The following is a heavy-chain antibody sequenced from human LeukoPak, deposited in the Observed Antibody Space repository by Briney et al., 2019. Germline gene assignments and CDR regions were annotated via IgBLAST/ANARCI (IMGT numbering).Heavy chain of an antibody. J-gene: IGHJ5*02. CDR3: ARGGYDILTGTSFFDP. CDR2: ISSSGTYA. CDR1: GFTFSDYY. D-gene: IGHD3-9*01. V-gene: IGHV3-11*05. Sequence: GGSLRLSCVASGFTFSDYYMSWIRQAPGKGLQYVSYISSSGTYANYANSVKGRFTNSRDNAKNSLCLQMNSLRADDTAVYYCARGGYDILTGTSFFDPWGQGTLVTVSS.